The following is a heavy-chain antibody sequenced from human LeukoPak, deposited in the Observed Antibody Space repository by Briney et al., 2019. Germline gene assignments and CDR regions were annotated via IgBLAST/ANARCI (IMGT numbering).Heavy chain of an antibody. CDR1: GFTFSAYY. J-gene: IGHJ4*02. V-gene: IGHV3-11*01. CDR2: ISGGGGTTT. Sequence: GGSLRLSCAASGFTFSAYYMSWIRQAPGKGLEWVSYISGGGGTTTYYADSVKGRVIVSRDNAKNSLYLQMNNLRAEDAAMYYCATRSLGARADYWGQGTLVTVSS. D-gene: IGHD7-27*01. CDR3: ATRSLGARADY.